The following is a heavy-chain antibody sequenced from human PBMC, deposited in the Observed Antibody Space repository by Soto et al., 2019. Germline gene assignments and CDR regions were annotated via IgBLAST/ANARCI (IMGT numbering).Heavy chain of an antibody. CDR3: ARAKGIQLWSNYYYYGMDV. D-gene: IGHD5-18*01. CDR1: GDSISSGDYY. CDR2: IYYSGST. J-gene: IGHJ6*02. Sequence: SETLSLTCTVSGDSISSGDYYWSWIRQPPGKGLEWIGYIYYSGSTNYNPSLKSRVTISVDTSKNQFSLKLSPVTAADTAVYYCARAKGIQLWSNYYYYGMDVWGQGTTVTVSS. V-gene: IGHV4-61*08.